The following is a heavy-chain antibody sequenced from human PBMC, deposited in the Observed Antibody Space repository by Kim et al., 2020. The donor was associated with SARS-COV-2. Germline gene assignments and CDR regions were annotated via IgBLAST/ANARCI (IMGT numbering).Heavy chain of an antibody. D-gene: IGHD3-10*01. J-gene: IGHJ5*02. Sequence: SETLSLTCAVYGGSFSGYYWSWIRQPPGKGLEWIGEINHSGSTNYNPSLKSRVTISVDTSKNQFSLKLSSVTAADTAVYYCARGRGAVARNWFDPWGQGTLVTVSS. V-gene: IGHV4-34*01. CDR1: GGSFSGYY. CDR2: INHSGST. CDR3: ARGRGAVARNWFDP.